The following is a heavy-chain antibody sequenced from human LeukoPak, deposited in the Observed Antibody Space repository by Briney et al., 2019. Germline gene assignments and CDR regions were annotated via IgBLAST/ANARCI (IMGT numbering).Heavy chain of an antibody. Sequence: PGGSLRLSCAASGFTFSSYWMNWVRQAPGKGLEWVSYISSSGSTIYYADSVKGRFTISRDNAKNSLYLQMNSLRAEDTAVYYCARDGGYSYGYGPTHFDYWGQGTLVTVSS. V-gene: IGHV3-48*04. D-gene: IGHD5-18*01. J-gene: IGHJ4*02. CDR1: GFTFSSYW. CDR3: ARDGGYSYGYGPTHFDY. CDR2: ISSSGSTI.